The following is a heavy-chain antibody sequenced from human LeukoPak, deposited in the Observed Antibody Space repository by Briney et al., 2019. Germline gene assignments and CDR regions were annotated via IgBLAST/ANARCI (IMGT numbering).Heavy chain of an antibody. CDR3: ANPTQGY. CDR2: ISYDGSNK. Sequence: PGRSLRLSCAASGFTFSSYAMHWVRQAPGKGLEWVAVISYDGSNKYYADSVKGRFTISRDNSKNTLYLQMNSLRAEDTAVYYCANPTQGYWGQGTLVTVSS. V-gene: IGHV3-30*04. J-gene: IGHJ4*02. CDR1: GFTFSSYA.